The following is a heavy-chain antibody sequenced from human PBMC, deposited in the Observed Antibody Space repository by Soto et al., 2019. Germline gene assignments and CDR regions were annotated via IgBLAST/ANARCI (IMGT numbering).Heavy chain of an antibody. CDR1: GGSISSYY. CDR3: ARALAAVGDNWFDP. Sequence: SETLSLTCTVSGGSISSYYWSWIRQPPGKGLEWIGYIYYSGSTNYNPSLKSRVTISVDTSKNQFSLKLSSVTAADTAVYYCARALAAVGDNWFDPWGQGTLVTVSS. V-gene: IGHV4-59*01. J-gene: IGHJ5*02. D-gene: IGHD6-13*01. CDR2: IYYSGST.